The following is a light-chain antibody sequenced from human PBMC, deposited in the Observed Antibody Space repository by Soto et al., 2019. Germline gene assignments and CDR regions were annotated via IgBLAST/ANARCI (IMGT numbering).Light chain of an antibody. CDR1: QTISSW. V-gene: IGKV1-5*03. J-gene: IGKJ1*01. CDR3: QQSYSTPQT. CDR2: KAS. Sequence: DIQMTQSPSTLSASVGDRVTITCRASQTISSWLAWYQQKPGKAPKLLIFKASSLQTGVPSKFSGSGSGTEFTLTISSLQPDDFATYYCQQSYSTPQTFGQRTKVDIK.